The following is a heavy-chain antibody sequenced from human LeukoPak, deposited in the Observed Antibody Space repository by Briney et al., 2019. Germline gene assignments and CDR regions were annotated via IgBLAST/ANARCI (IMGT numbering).Heavy chain of an antibody. CDR3: ARDRGGKGSAIFY. D-gene: IGHD2-2*01. CDR2: IRPHTGET. CDR1: GYNFPSYG. J-gene: IGHJ4*02. Sequence: ASVKVSCKASGYNFPSYGINWVRQAPGQGLQGMGWIRPHTGETNSAQRFQDRVTMTTDTSTTTAYMEPRSLRFDDTAVYYCARDRGGKGSAIFYWGQGSLVTVSS. V-gene: IGHV1-18*01.